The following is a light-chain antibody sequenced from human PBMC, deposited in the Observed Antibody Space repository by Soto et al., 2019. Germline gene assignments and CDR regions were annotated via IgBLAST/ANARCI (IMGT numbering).Light chain of an antibody. CDR3: CSYAGSSTLV. V-gene: IGLV2-23*01. Sequence: QSALTQLASVSGSPGQSITISCTGTSSDVGSYNLVSWYQQHPGKAPKLMIYEGSKRPSGVSNRFSGSKSGNTASLTISGLQAEDEADYYCCSYAGSSTLVFGGGTQLTVL. CDR2: EGS. J-gene: IGLJ3*02. CDR1: SSDVGSYNL.